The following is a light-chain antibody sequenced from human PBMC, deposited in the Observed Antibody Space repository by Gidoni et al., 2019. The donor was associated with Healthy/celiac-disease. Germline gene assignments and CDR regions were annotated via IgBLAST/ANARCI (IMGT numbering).Light chain of an antibody. CDR3: QQYNNRET. Sequence: DIQMTQSPSTLSASVGDRVTINCRASQSISSWLAWYQQKPGKAPKLLIYKASSLESGVPSRFSGSGSGTEFTLTISSLQPDDFATYYCQQYNNRETFGQGTKVEIK. J-gene: IGKJ1*01. CDR2: KAS. CDR1: QSISSW. V-gene: IGKV1-5*03.